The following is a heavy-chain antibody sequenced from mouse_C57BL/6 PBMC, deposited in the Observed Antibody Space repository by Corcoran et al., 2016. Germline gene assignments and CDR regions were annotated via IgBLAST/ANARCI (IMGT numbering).Heavy chain of an antibody. J-gene: IGHJ4*01. CDR1: CYYITSGYY. D-gene: IGHD1-1*01. V-gene: IGHV3-6*01. CDR3: ARDDYYGSSAYAMDY. Sequence: DVQLQESGPGLVKPSHSLSLTCSVTCYYITSGYYWNWIRQFPGNKLECMGYISYDGSNNYNTSLKNRISINRDTSKNQFFLKLNSVTTDDTATYYCARDDYYGSSAYAMDYWGQGTSVTVS. CDR2: ISYDGSN.